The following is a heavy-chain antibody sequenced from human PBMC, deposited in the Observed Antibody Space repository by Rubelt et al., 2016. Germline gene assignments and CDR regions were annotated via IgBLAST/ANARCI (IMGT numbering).Heavy chain of an antibody. V-gene: IGHV3-53*01. J-gene: IGHJ4*02. CDR2: IYTGGST. D-gene: IGHD3-3*01. Sequence: QAPGKGLEWVSVIYTGGSTYYTDSGKDRFTISRDDSKSTLYLQMNSLKSEDTAVYYCTTDLFGVVIVWGQGTLVTVSS. CDR3: TTDLFGVVIV.